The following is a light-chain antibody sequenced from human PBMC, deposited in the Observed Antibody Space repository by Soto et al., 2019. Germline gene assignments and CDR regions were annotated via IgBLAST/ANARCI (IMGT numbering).Light chain of an antibody. CDR1: QSVSSD. CDR3: QQYGSSGT. CDR2: GAS. J-gene: IGKJ1*01. V-gene: IGKV3-20*01. Sequence: EVVLTQSPGTLSLSPGERATLSCRASQSVSSDLAWYHQKPGQAPRLLIYGASTRATGIPARFSGSGSGTDFTLTISRLEPEDFAVYYCQQYGSSGTFGQGTKVDIK.